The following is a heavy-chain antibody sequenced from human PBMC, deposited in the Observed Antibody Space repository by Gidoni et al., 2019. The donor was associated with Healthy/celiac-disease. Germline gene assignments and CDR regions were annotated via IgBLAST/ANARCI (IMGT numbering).Heavy chain of an antibody. D-gene: IGHD3-22*01. J-gene: IGHJ4*02. CDR3: AREGYYYDSSGYFDY. CDR2: IYSGGST. CDR1: GFTVSSNY. V-gene: IGHV3-53*02. Sequence: EVQPVETGGGLIQPGGSLRLSCAASGFTVSSNYMSGVRQAPGKGLEWVSVIYSGGSTYYANSVKGRFTISRDNAKNTLYLQMNILRAEDTAVYYCAREGYYYDSSGYFDYWGQVTLVTVSS.